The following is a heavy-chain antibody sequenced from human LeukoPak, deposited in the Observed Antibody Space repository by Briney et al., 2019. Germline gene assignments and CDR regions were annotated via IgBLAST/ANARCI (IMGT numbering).Heavy chain of an antibody. CDR1: GFTFSSYSM. J-gene: IGHJ4*02. D-gene: IGHD1-1*01. V-gene: IGHV4-4*02. CDR2: IQHTGRT. CDR3: ARAASYNLDY. Sequence: GSLRLSCAASGFTFSSYSMNWVRQSPGKGLEWIAEIQHTGRTFYNPSLKSRVTMSADKSKNQVSVRLTSLTAADTAVYYCARAASYNLDYWGQGILVTVSS.